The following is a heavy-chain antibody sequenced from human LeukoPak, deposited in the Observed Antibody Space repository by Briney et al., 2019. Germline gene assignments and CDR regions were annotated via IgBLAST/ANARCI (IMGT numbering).Heavy chain of an antibody. CDR2: IYHSGST. D-gene: IGHD2-15*01. J-gene: IGHJ4*02. CDR3: ARQALLQGSATYFDY. Sequence: SETLSPTCAVSGYSISSGYYWGWIRQPPGKGLEYIGSIYHSGSTYYNPSLKSRVTISVDTSKNQFSLKLSSVTAADTAVYYCARQALLQGSATYFDYWGQGTLVTVSS. CDR1: GYSISSGYY. V-gene: IGHV4-38-2*01.